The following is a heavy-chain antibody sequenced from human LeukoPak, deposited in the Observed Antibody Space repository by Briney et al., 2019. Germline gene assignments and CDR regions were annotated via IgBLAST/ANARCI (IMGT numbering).Heavy chain of an antibody. CDR3: ARGMQVYYDSSGS. J-gene: IGHJ4*02. CDR1: GFTVSSNY. Sequence: GGSLRLSCAASGFTVSSNYMSWVRQAPGKGLEWVSVIYSGGSTYYADSVKGRFTISRDNAKNSLYLQMNSLRAEDTAVYYCARGMQVYYDSSGSWGQGTLVTVSS. D-gene: IGHD3-22*01. CDR2: IYSGGST. V-gene: IGHV3-66*01.